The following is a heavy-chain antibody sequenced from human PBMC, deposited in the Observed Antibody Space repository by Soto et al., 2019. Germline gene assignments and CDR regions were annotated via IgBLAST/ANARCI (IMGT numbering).Heavy chain of an antibody. CDR2: LYSGGRT. V-gene: IGHV3-53*05. CDR3: ASQASSGWYDYFDY. D-gene: IGHD6-19*01. Sequence: AGSLRLSCAASGFTVSRNYMSWVRQSPGRGLEWVSVLYSGGRTYYADSVKGRFTISRDNSKNTLYLQMNSLRAEDTAVYYCASQASSGWYDYFDYWGQGTLVTVS. J-gene: IGHJ4*02. CDR1: GFTVSRNY.